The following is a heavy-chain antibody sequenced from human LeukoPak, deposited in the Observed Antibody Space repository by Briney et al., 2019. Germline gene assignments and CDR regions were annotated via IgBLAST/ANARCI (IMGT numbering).Heavy chain of an antibody. CDR1: GFTFYNYG. V-gene: IGHV3-21*01. Sequence: GGSLRLSCAVSGFTFYNYGMNWVRQAPGKGLEWVSSISSSSSYIYYADSVKGRFTISRDNAKNSLYLQMNSLRAEDTAVYYCARDQTPFVWGQGTLVTVSS. CDR2: ISSSSSYI. CDR3: ARDQTPFV. J-gene: IGHJ4*02.